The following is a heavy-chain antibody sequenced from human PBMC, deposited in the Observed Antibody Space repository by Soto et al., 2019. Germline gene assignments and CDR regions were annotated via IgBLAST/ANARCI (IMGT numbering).Heavy chain of an antibody. V-gene: IGHV3-48*02. CDR3: ARDTGMAGSFDH. J-gene: IGHJ5*02. Sequence: QVVESGGGLVQPGGSLRLSCAASGFTFSAYSMNWARQAPGKGLEWVSYITAGSNTIFYADSVKGRFTISRDNAKNSLYLNMNSLRDDATDVYYCARDTGMAGSFDHWGPGTLVIVSS. CDR1: GFTFSAYS. D-gene: IGHD2-8*01. CDR2: ITAGSNTI.